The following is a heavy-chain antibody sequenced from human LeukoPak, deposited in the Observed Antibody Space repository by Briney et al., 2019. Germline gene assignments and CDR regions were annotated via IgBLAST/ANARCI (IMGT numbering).Heavy chain of an antibody. J-gene: IGHJ4*02. CDR3: ARHIDDYGDANFDS. D-gene: IGHD4-17*01. Sequence: SETLSLTCTVSGGSINRYYWSWIRQPPGKGLEWMGYVYYSGKTKYNPSLRSRVTISVDTSKNHISLRLKSVTAADTAVYYCARHIDDYGDANFDSWGQGTLVTVSS. V-gene: IGHV4-59*08. CDR1: GGSINRYY. CDR2: VYYSGKT.